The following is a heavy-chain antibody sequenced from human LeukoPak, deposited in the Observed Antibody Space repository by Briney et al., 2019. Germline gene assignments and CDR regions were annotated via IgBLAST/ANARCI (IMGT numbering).Heavy chain of an antibody. D-gene: IGHD2-2*01. J-gene: IGHJ4*02. CDR1: GFTFSSYG. V-gene: IGHV3-30*18. CDR3: AEDQYCSSTSCLDY. CDR2: ISYDGSNK. Sequence: GRSLRLSCAASGFTFSSYGMHWVRQAPGRGLEWVAVISYDGSNKYYADSAKGRFTISRDNSKNTLYLQMNSLRAEDTAVYYCAEDQYCSSTSCLDYWGQGTLVTVSS.